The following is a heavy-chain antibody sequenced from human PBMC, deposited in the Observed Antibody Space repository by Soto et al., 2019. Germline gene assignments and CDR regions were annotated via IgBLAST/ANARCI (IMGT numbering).Heavy chain of an antibody. D-gene: IGHD3-16*01. CDR3: TRLPRGGARAALGDF. CDR1: GFTFADYA. J-gene: IGHJ4*02. CDR2: ISSKAYGETT. V-gene: IGHV3-49*04. Sequence: GGSLRLSCTTSGFTFADYAFIWVRQAPGKGLAWVGSISSKAYGETTEYAASVKGRFTISRDNSKSVAYLQMSSLTTEDTAVYYCTRLPRGGARAALGDFWGQGTLVTVSS.